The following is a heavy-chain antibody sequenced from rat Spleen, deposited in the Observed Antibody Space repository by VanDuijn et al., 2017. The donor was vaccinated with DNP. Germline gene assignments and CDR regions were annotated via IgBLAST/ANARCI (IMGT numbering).Heavy chain of an antibody. Sequence: EVQLVESGGGLVQPGRSMKLSCAASGFTFSNYGMAWVRQAPKKGLEWVAYISYDGGSTYYRDPVKGRFTISRDNAKSTLYLQMDSLRSEDTATYYCARPIPYWGQGVMVTVSS. CDR2: ISYDGGST. V-gene: IGHV5-25*01. CDR3: ARPIPY. CDR1: GFTFSNYG. D-gene: IGHD1-2*01. J-gene: IGHJ2*01.